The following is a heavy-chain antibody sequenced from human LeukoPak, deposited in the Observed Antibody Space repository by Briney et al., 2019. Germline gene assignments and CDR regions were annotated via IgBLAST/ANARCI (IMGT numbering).Heavy chain of an antibody. V-gene: IGHV4-39*01. CDR3: ARRYYFVSGSYYPFDF. CDR1: GGSISDNDYS. D-gene: IGHD3-10*01. J-gene: IGHJ4*02. CDR2: IHYSGTT. Sequence: PSETLSLTCNVSGGSISDNDYSWDWIRQPPGKGLEGMGCIHYSGTTYSNPSLKIRISISVDTSKSQFSLKLRSVTAADTAVYYCARRYYFVSGSYYPFDFWGQGTLVTVSS.